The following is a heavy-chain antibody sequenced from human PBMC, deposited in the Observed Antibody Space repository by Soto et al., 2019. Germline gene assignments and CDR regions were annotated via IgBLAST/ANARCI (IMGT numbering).Heavy chain of an antibody. J-gene: IGHJ2*01. V-gene: IGHV3-48*01. D-gene: IGHD1-26*01. Sequence: EVQLVESGGGLVQPGGSLRLSCAASGFSFSNYAMDWVRQAPGKGLEWVSYISGSSSNIRYADSVKGRFTISRDNAKSSVYLQMYSLRADDTAVYYCARDPSRGSDWARYLDLWGRGTLVTVSS. CDR1: GFSFSNYA. CDR3: ARDPSRGSDWARYLDL. CDR2: ISGSSSNI.